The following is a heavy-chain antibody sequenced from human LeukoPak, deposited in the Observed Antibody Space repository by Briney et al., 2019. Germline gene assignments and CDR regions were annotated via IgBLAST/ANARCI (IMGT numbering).Heavy chain of an antibody. CDR1: GFTFSSYS. V-gene: IGHV3-21*01. CDR2: ISSSSTYI. Sequence: GGSLRLSCAASGFTFSSYSMNWVRQAPGKGPEWVSSISSSSTYIYYADSVKGRFTISRDNAKNSLYLQMNSLRAEDTAVYYCAREILGELYFDFWGQGTLVTVSS. CDR3: AREILGELYFDF. D-gene: IGHD3-10*01. J-gene: IGHJ4*02.